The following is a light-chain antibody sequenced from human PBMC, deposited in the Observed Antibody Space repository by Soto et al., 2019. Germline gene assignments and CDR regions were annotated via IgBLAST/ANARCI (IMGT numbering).Light chain of an antibody. CDR1: QSISTL. Sequence: DIQMTQSPTTLSASVGDRVTITCRASQSISTLLAWYQQKPGTAPKLLIYDVSSLQGGVPSRFSGSGSGTEFTLTISGLQPDDFATNYCQQYNNDWAFGQGTKVE. CDR3: QQYNNDWA. CDR2: DVS. V-gene: IGKV1-5*01. J-gene: IGKJ1*01.